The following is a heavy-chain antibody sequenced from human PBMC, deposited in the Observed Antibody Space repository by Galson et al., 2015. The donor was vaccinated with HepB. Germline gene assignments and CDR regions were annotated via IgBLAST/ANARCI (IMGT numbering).Heavy chain of an antibody. D-gene: IGHD3-10*01. CDR1: GFTFSSYA. CDR2: ISYDGSNK. CDR3: ASYEDSGDYFDY. V-gene: IGHV3-30*04. Sequence: SLRLSCAASGFTFSSYAMHWVRQAPGKGLEWVAVISYDGSNKYYADSVKGRFTISRDNSKNTLYLQMNSLRAEDTAVYYSASYEDSGDYFDYWGQGTLVTVSS. J-gene: IGHJ4*02.